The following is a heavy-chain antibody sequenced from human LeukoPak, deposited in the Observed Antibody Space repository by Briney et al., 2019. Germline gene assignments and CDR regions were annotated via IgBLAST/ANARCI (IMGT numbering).Heavy chain of an antibody. CDR2: ISAYNGDT. J-gene: IGHJ4*02. V-gene: IGHV1-18*01. Sequence: ASVKVSCKASGYTFTSYGISWVRQAPGQGLEWMGWISAYNGDTNYAQKLQGRVTMTTDTSTSTAYMELRSLRSDDTAVYYCARVFYVGATAYFDYWGQGTLVTVSS. D-gene: IGHD1-26*01. CDR1: GYTFTSYG. CDR3: ARVFYVGATAYFDY.